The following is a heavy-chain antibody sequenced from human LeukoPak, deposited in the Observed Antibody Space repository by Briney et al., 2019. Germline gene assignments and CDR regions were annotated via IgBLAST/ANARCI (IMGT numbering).Heavy chain of an antibody. CDR1: GGSISSYY. D-gene: IGHD6-19*01. CDR3: ARPFGSGWYGAFDI. Sequence: SETLSLTCTVSGGSISSYYWTWIRQPPGKGLEWIGHIHTSGRTNCNPSLKSRVTISVDTSKNQFSLKLSSVTAADTAVYYCARPFGSGWYGAFDIWGQGTMVTVSS. CDR2: IHTSGRT. V-gene: IGHV4-4*09. J-gene: IGHJ3*02.